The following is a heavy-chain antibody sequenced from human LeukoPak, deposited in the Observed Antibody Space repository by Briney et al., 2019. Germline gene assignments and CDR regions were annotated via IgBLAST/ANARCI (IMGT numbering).Heavy chain of an antibody. CDR2: ISSSSSTI. CDR1: GFTFSNYN. CDR3: ASRYCSSTSCYTSLPYNWFDP. Sequence: PGGSLRLSCAASGFTFSNYNMNWVRQAPGKGLEWVSYISSSSSTIHYAESVKGRFTISRDNAKNSLYLQMNSLRAEDTAVYYCASRYCSSTSCYTSLPYNWFDPWGQGTLVTVSS. V-gene: IGHV3-48*04. D-gene: IGHD2-2*02. J-gene: IGHJ5*02.